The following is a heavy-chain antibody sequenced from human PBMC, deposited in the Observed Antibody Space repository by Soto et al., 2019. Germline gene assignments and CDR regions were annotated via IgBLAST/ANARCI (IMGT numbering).Heavy chain of an antibody. D-gene: IGHD3-16*02. Sequence: PSETLSVTCAVSGGSISSSNWWSWVRQPPGKGLEWIGEIYHSGSTNYNPSLKSRVTISVDKSKNQFSLKLSSVTAADTAVYYCASGGIFGSSLYYYYGMDVWGQGTTVTVSS. CDR1: GGSISSSNW. CDR3: ASGGIFGSSLYYYYGMDV. V-gene: IGHV4-4*02. CDR2: IYHSGST. J-gene: IGHJ6*02.